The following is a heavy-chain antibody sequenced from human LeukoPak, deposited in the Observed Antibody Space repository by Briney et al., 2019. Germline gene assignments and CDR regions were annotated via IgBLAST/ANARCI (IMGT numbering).Heavy chain of an antibody. CDR2: VSGRGTRT. V-gene: IGHV3-23*01. J-gene: IGHJ4*02. Sequence: GGSLRLSCVGSGFTLSSYAISWVRQAPGRGVEWVSAVSGRGTRTYYADSVKGRFTISRDNSKNTLHLQMNSLRAEDTAVYYCAKAPTKEEEWLLLNYFDYWGQGTLVTVSS. CDR1: GFTLSSYA. CDR3: AKAPTKEEEWLLLNYFDY. D-gene: IGHD3-22*01.